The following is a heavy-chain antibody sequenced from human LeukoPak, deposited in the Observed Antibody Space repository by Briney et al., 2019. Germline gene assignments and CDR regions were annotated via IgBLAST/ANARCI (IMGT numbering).Heavy chain of an antibody. Sequence: PSETLSLTCTVSGGSISSYSWSWIRQPPGKGLEWIGYIYYSGSTNYNPSLKSRVTISVDTSKNQFSLKLSSVTAADTAVYYCARQPGIAAAGEAGWGQGTLVTVSS. CDR1: GGSISSYS. V-gene: IGHV4-59*08. CDR2: IYYSGST. J-gene: IGHJ4*02. D-gene: IGHD6-13*01. CDR3: ARQPGIAAAGEAG.